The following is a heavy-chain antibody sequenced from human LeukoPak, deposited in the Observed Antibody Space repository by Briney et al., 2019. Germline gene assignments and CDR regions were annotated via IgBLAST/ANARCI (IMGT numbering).Heavy chain of an antibody. D-gene: IGHD3-10*01. CDR1: GFSFSNFA. CDR2: ISGGSGNT. CDR3: AKYYALGSSAWFDP. J-gene: IGHJ5*02. Sequence: GGSLRLSCAASGFSFSNFAMSWVRQAPGKGLEWVSVISGGSGNTYHADSVKGRFTISRDNSKNTLYLQMNSLRAEDTAVYHCAKYYALGSSAWFDPWGQGTLVAVSS. V-gene: IGHV3-23*01.